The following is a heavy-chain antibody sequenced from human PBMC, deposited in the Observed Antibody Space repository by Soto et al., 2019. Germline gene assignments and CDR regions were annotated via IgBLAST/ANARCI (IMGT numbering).Heavy chain of an antibody. CDR1: GFSLTTRGVG. Sequence: QITLKESGPTLVKPTQTLTLTCTFSGFSLTTRGVGVGWIRQPPGKALEWLALIYWDDDKRYSPSLKSRLTITKDTSKHQVVLTLTIMDPVDTATYYCAHVPGSGQLLYSYYYYMDVWGKGATVAVS. J-gene: IGHJ6*03. V-gene: IGHV2-5*02. CDR2: IYWDDDK. CDR3: AHVPGSGQLLYSYYYYMDV. D-gene: IGHD3-10*01.